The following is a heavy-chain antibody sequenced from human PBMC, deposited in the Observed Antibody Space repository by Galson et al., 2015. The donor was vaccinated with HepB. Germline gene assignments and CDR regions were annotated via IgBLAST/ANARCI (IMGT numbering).Heavy chain of an antibody. CDR1: GFTFGDYA. J-gene: IGHJ4*02. Sequence: SLRLSCAASGFTFGDYAMSWVRQAPGKGLEWVGFIRSKAYGGTTEYAASVKGRFTISRDDSKSIAYLQMNSLKTEDTAVYYCTRFDWLLYAFDYWGQGTLVTVSS. V-gene: IGHV3-49*04. CDR3: TRFDWLLYAFDY. CDR2: IRSKAYGGTT. D-gene: IGHD3-9*01.